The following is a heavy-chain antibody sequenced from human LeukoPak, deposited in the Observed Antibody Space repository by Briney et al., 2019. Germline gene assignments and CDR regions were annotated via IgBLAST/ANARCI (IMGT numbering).Heavy chain of an antibody. V-gene: IGHV5-51*01. Sequence: GESLKISCKGSGYSFTSYWIGWVRQMPGKGLEWMGIIYPGDSDTRYSPSFQGQVTISADKSISTAYLQWSSLKASDTAMYYCARGILWFGELLDDAFDIWGQGTMVTVSS. D-gene: IGHD3-10*01. CDR2: IYPGDSDT. CDR3: ARGILWFGELLDDAFDI. CDR1: GYSFTSYW. J-gene: IGHJ3*02.